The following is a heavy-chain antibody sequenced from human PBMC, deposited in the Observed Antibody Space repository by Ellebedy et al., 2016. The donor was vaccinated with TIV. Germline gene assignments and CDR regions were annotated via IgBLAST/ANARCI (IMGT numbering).Heavy chain of an antibody. D-gene: IGHD4-17*01. CDR2: ISYDGSNK. J-gene: IGHJ6*02. Sequence: GGSLRLSCAASGVTFSSYGMHWVRQAPGKGLEWVAVISYDGSNKYYADYVKGRFSISRDNSKNTLQLQMSSLRAEDTAVYYCAKEVFGDNPNYYSYGLDVWGQGTTVAVSS. CDR1: GVTFSSYG. V-gene: IGHV3-30*18. CDR3: AKEVFGDNPNYYSYGLDV.